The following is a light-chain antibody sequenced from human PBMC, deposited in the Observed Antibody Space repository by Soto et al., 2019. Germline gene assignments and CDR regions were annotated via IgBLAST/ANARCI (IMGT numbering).Light chain of an antibody. CDR1: SSDVGGYDY. CDR2: DVT. J-gene: IGLJ1*01. V-gene: IGLV2-14*01. Sequence: SVLTQPASVSGSPGQSITISCTGTSSDVGGYDYVSWYQQHPGKAPKLMIYDVTNRPSGVSNRFSGSKSGNTASLTISGLQAEDEADYYCTPYASINTYGFGTGTKVTVL. CDR3: TPYASINTYG.